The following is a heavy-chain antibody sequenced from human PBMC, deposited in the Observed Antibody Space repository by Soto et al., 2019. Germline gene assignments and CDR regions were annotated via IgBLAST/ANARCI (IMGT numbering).Heavy chain of an antibody. CDR1: GFTFSSYG. D-gene: IGHD3-3*01. CDR2: IWYDGSNK. V-gene: IGHV3-33*01. J-gene: IGHJ6*02. CDR3: ARSRDYDFWSGYYTTTYYYGMDV. Sequence: GGSLRLSCAASGFTFSSYGMHWVRQAPGKGLEWVAVIWYDGSNKYYADSVKGRFTISRDNPKNTLYLQMNSLRAEDTAVYYCARSRDYDFWSGYYTTTYYYGMDVWGQGTTVTVSS.